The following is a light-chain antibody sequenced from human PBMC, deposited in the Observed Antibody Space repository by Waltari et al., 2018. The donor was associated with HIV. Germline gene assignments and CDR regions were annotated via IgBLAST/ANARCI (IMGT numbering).Light chain of an antibody. CDR2: WAS. Sequence: DVAMTQSPDALAVSLGERATINCKATHSVFYTPNAKNYISWYQQRPRQAPKLLIYWASTREFGVSARFSGSGSGTNFTLTITSLQAEDVAVYYCQQYYSPPPTFGQGTKVEIK. V-gene: IGKV4-1*01. J-gene: IGKJ1*01. CDR1: HSVFYTPNAKNY. CDR3: QQYYSPPPT.